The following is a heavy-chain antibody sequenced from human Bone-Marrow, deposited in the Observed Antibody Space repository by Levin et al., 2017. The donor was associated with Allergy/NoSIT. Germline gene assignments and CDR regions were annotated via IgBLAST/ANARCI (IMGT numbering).Heavy chain of an antibody. J-gene: IGHJ4*02. CDR2: IYYSGTT. CDR1: GGSVSSTSYY. V-gene: IGHV4-61*01. CDR3: AREGHCNGGSCYVDY. Sequence: SETLSLTCSVSGGSVSSTSYYWSWIRQPPGRGLEWIGYIYYSGTTNYNPSLKSRVTILIDRSKNQFSLKLRSVNAADTAVYYCAREGHCNGGSCYVDYWGQGTLVTVSS. D-gene: IGHD2-15*01.